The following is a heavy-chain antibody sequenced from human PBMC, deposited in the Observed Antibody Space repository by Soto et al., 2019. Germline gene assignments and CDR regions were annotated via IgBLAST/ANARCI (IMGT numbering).Heavy chain of an antibody. CDR2: IYYSGST. Sequence: SETLSLTCTVSGGSISSGGYYWSWIRQHPGKGLEWIGYIYYSGSTYYNPSLKSRVTISVDTSKNQFSLKLSSVTAADTAVYYCARSVIGYCSSTSCYAGYWFDPWGQGTLVTVS. J-gene: IGHJ5*02. CDR1: GGSISSGGYY. V-gene: IGHV4-31*03. CDR3: ARSVIGYCSSTSCYAGYWFDP. D-gene: IGHD2-2*01.